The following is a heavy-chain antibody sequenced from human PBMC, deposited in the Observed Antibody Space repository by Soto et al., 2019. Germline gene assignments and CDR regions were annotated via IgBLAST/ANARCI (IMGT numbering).Heavy chain of an antibody. CDR2: IYYSGST. D-gene: IGHD3-3*01. V-gene: IGHV4-61*01. Sequence: QVQLQESGPGLVKPSETLSLTCTVSGGSVSSGSYYWSWIRQPPGKGLEWIGYIYYSGSTNYSPSLKSRVTISVATSKNQFSLKLSSVTAADTAVYYCARDVTIFGVPIRDWFDPWGQGTLVTVSS. CDR3: ARDVTIFGVPIRDWFDP. CDR1: GGSVSSGSYY. J-gene: IGHJ5*02.